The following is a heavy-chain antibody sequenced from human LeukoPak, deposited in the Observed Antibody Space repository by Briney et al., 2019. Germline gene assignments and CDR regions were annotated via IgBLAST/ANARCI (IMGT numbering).Heavy chain of an antibody. CDR1: GYTLTELS. J-gene: IGHJ5*02. CDR2: FDPEDGET. V-gene: IGHV1-24*01. Sequence: ASVKVSCKVSGYTLTELSMHWVRQAPGKGLEWMGGFDPEDGETIYAQKFQGGVTMTEDTSTDTAYMELSSLRSEDTAVYYCATVYYGYVWGSYRYSWFDPWGQGTLVTVSS. CDR3: ATVYYGYVWGSYRYSWFDP. D-gene: IGHD3-16*02.